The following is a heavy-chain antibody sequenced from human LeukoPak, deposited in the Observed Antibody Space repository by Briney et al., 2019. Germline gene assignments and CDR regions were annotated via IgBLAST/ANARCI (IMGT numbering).Heavy chain of an antibody. CDR1: GFTFDDYG. CDR3: AKDPQAATKYFQH. D-gene: IGHD6-13*01. Sequence: GGSLRLSCAASGFTFDDYGMSWVRQAPGKGLEWVSGINWNGGSTGYADSVKGRFTISRDNAKNSLYLQMNSLRAEDTAVYYCAKDPQAATKYFQHWGQGTLVTVSS. V-gene: IGHV3-20*04. J-gene: IGHJ1*01. CDR2: INWNGGST.